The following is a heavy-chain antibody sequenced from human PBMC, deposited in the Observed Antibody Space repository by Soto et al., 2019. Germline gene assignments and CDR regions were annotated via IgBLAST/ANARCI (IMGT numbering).Heavy chain of an antibody. CDR2: ISSSSSTI. J-gene: IGHJ4*02. V-gene: IGHV3-48*01. CDR3: AKSSYTSAWSFFDL. Sequence: PGGSLRLSCAASGFTFSSYSMNWVRQAPGKGLEWVSYISSSSSTIYYADSVRGRFTISGDSSSNTLYLQMNSLRVDDTAVYYCAKSSYTSAWSFFDLWGQGTLVTVSS. CDR1: GFTFSSYS. D-gene: IGHD6-19*01.